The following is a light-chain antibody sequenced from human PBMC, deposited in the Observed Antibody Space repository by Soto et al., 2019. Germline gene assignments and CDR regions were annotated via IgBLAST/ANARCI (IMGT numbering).Light chain of an antibody. CDR2: GVS. Sequence: QSALTQPASVSGSPGQSITISCTGTSSDVGGYNYVSWYQHHPGKAPKLMIYGVSNRPSGVSNRFSGSKSGNTASLTISGLQTEDEADYFCSSYTSSSTPDVFGTGTKLTVL. CDR3: SSYTSSSTPDV. J-gene: IGLJ1*01. CDR1: SSDVGGYNY. V-gene: IGLV2-14*03.